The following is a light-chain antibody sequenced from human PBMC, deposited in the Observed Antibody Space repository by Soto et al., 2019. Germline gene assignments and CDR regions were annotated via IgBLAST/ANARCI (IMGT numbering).Light chain of an antibody. CDR3: QQYNSWLWT. V-gene: IGKV3-15*01. Sequence: EIVMRHYPATLSGSPGERATRSCRASQSVSSNLAWYQQKPGQAPRLLIYGASTRATGIPARFSGSGSGTEFTLIISSLQSEDSAVYYCQQYNSWLWTFGQGTKVDI. J-gene: IGKJ1*01. CDR1: QSVSSN. CDR2: GAS.